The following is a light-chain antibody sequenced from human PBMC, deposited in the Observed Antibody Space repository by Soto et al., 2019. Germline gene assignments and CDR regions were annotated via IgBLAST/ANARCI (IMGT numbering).Light chain of an antibody. V-gene: IGLV2-8*01. CDR2: EVS. J-gene: IGLJ7*01. CDR3: ISYAGSNNFV. CDR1: SSDVGGYNY. Sequence: QSALTQPPSASGSPGQSVTISCTGTSSDVGGYNYVSWYQQHPGKAPKLLIYEVSQRPSGVPDRFSGSKSGSTASLTVSGLQADDEADYYCISYAGSNNFVFGTGTQLTVL.